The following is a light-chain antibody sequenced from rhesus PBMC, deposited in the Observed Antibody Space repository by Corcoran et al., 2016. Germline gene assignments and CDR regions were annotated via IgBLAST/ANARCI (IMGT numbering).Light chain of an antibody. J-gene: IGKJ4*01. Sequence: DIQMSQSPSSLSASVGDRVTITCRASQGINSYLNWYQQQPGKAPKLLIYYATSLPSGVPSRFSGSGSGTEFTLTISSLQPEDFATYDCQQGNSYPLTFGGGTKVELK. V-gene: IGKV1-32*02. CDR2: YAT. CDR1: QGINSY. CDR3: QQGNSYPLT.